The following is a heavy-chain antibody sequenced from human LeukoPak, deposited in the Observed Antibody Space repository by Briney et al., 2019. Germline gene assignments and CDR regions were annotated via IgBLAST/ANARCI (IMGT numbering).Heavy chain of an antibody. D-gene: IGHD3-22*01. V-gene: IGHV3-30-3*01. Sequence: GGSLRLSCAASGFTFSSYAMHWVRQAPGKGLEWVAVISYDGSNKYYADSVKGRFTISRDNPKNTLYLQMNSLRAEDTAVYYCARGDLYYDSSGYYWGQGTLVTVSS. CDR3: ARGDLYYDSSGYY. CDR1: GFTFSSYA. CDR2: ISYDGSNK. J-gene: IGHJ4*02.